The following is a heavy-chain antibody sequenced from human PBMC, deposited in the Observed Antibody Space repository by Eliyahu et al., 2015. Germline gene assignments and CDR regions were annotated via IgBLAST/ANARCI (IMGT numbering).Heavy chain of an antibody. Sequence: QVQLVESGGGVVQPGGSLRLSCAASGFTFSSYGMHWVRQAPGKGLEWVAFIRYDGSNKYYADSVKGRFTISRDNSKNTLYLQMNSLRAEDTAVYYCAKDRPEWGDDYWGQGTLVTVSS. CDR3: AKDRPEWGDDY. CDR2: IRYDGSNK. CDR1: GFTFSSYG. V-gene: IGHV3-30*02. J-gene: IGHJ4*02. D-gene: IGHD1-26*01.